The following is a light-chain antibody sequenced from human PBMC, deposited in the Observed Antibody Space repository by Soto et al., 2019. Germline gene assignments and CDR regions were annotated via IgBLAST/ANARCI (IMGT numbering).Light chain of an antibody. J-gene: IGLJ2*01. CDR3: GTWDSSLSTVL. Sequence: QSVLTQPPSVSAAPGQKVTISCSGSSSNIGNNYVSWYQHLPRTAPKLLIYDNNKRPSGIPHRLSAYNSGTSATLGITGLQPGDEADYYCGTWDSSLSTVLFGGGTKVTVL. CDR2: DNN. V-gene: IGLV1-51*01. CDR1: SSNIGNNY.